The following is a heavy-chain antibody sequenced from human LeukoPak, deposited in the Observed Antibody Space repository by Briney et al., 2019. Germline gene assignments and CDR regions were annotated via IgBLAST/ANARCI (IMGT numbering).Heavy chain of an antibody. D-gene: IGHD2-15*01. Sequence: ASVKVSCKASGYTFTSYGISWVRQAPGQGLEWMGWISAYNGNTNYAQKLQGRVTTTTDTSTSTAYMELRSLRSDDTAVYYCARVRYCSGGSCYPSYYYYGMDVWGQGTTVTVSS. CDR1: GYTFTSYG. CDR3: ARVRYCSGGSCYPSYYYYGMDV. J-gene: IGHJ6*02. V-gene: IGHV1-18*01. CDR2: ISAYNGNT.